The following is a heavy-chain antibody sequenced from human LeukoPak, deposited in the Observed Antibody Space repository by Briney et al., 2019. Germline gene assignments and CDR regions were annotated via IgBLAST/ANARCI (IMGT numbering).Heavy chain of an antibody. CDR1: GFTFSSYA. D-gene: IGHD6-19*01. CDR2: ISWNSGSI. CDR3: AKDTQDGIAVAGTAFDI. J-gene: IGHJ3*02. V-gene: IGHV3-9*01. Sequence: GGSLRLSCAASGFTFSSYAMSWVRQAPGKGLEWVSGISWNSGSIGYADSVKGRFTISRDNAKNSLYLQMNSLRAEDTALYYCAKDTQDGIAVAGTAFDIWGQGTMVTVSS.